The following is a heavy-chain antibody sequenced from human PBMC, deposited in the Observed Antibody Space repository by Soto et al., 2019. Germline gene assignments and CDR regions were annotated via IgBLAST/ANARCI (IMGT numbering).Heavy chain of an antibody. J-gene: IGHJ6*02. D-gene: IGHD6-13*01. Sequence: QMQLVQSGAEVKRPGASVRVSCKSSGYTFTSFYIHWVRQAPGQGLEWMGIINPSGGITNFAQRFQGIVTVTRDNSTNTHNMELSSLKSDDTAVYYCASSPAFSSSWYGIPPDPSHGMDVWGQGTTVTVS. CDR2: INPSGGIT. V-gene: IGHV1-46*01. CDR1: GYTFTSFY. CDR3: ASSPAFSSSWYGIPPDPSHGMDV.